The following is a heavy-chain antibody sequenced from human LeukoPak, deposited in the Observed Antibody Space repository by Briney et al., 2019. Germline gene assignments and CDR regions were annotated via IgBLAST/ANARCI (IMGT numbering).Heavy chain of an antibody. D-gene: IGHD3-22*01. J-gene: IGHJ4*02. V-gene: IGHV3-53*01. CDR1: GSTVSSNY. CDR3: ARDPSYDSSGYYYPPSGY. Sequence: GGSRRLSCAASGSTVSSNYMSWVRQAPGKGLEWVSVIYSGGSTYYADSVKGRFTISRDNSKNTLYLQMNSLRAEDTAVYYCARDPSYDSSGYYYPPSGYWGQGTLVTVSP. CDR2: IYSGGST.